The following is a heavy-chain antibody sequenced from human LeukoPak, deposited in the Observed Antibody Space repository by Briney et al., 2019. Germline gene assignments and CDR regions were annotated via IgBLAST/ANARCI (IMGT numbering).Heavy chain of an antibody. Sequence: ASVKVSCKASGYTFTNYGITWLRQAPGQGLEWMGWINTYNGNTNHAQKLQGRVTLTTDTSTSTAYMELRSLRSDDTAVYYCARPKRAAAAGTGNWFDPWSQGTLVTVSS. CDR3: ARPKRAAAAGTGNWFDP. CDR1: GYTFTNYG. CDR2: INTYNGNT. D-gene: IGHD6-13*01. V-gene: IGHV1-18*01. J-gene: IGHJ5*02.